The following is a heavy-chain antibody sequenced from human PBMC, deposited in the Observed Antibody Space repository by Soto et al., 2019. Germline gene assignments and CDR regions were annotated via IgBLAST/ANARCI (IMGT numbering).Heavy chain of an antibody. Sequence: GGSLRLSCAASGFTFSSYWMSWVRQAPGKGLEWVANIKQDGSEKYYVDSVKGRFTISRDNAKNSLYLQMNSLRAEDTAVYYCARDLDSSGWYWYFDLWGRGTLVTVSS. J-gene: IGHJ2*01. CDR1: GFTFSSYW. V-gene: IGHV3-7*01. CDR3: ARDLDSSGWYWYFDL. CDR2: IKQDGSEK. D-gene: IGHD6-19*01.